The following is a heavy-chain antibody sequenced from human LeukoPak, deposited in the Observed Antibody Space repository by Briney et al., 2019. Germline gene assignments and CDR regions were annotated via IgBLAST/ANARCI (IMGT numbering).Heavy chain of an antibody. CDR1: GGSISSADYY. D-gene: IGHD4-17*01. CDR2: ISHSGGT. Sequence: PSQTLSLTCTVSGGSISSADYYWTRIRQPPGKGLEWIGYISHSGGTYYNSSLLSRVTISADRSKNQFFLTLGSVTAADTAVYFCARGTTTVTTPIDYWGQGTLVTVSS. V-gene: IGHV4-30-2*01. CDR3: ARGTTTVTTPIDY. J-gene: IGHJ4*02.